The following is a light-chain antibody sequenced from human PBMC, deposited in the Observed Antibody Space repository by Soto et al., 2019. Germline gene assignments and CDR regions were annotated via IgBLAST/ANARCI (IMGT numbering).Light chain of an antibody. CDR1: QSVSNNY. CDR2: DAS. J-gene: IGKJ1*01. V-gene: IGKV3-11*01. Sequence: EIVLTQSPGTLSLSPGERSTLSCRASQSVSNNYLAWYQQKPGQAPRLLIYDASNRATGIPARFSGSGSGTDFTLTISSLEPEDFAVYYCHQRSNWPLTFAQVTKVDNK. CDR3: HQRSNWPLT.